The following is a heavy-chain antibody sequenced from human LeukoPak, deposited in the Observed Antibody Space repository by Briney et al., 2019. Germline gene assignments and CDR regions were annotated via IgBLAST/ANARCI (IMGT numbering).Heavy chain of an antibody. J-gene: IGHJ5*02. CDR2: ISAYNGNT. V-gene: IGHV1-18*01. CDR1: GYTFTSYG. CDR3: ARSSRRQGNENWFDP. D-gene: IGHD6-13*01. Sequence: ASVKVSCKASGYTFTSYGISWVRQVPGQGLEWMGWISAYNGNTNYAQKLQGRVTMTRDTSISTAYMELSRLRSDDTAVYYCARSSRRQGNENWFDPWGQGTLVTVSS.